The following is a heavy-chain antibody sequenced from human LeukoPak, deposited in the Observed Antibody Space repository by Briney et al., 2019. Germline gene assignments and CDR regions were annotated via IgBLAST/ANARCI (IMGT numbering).Heavy chain of an antibody. Sequence: GGSLRLSCAASGFTFGSYWMHWVRHAPGKGLVWVSRINSDGSSTSYADSVKGRFTISRDNAKNTLYLQMNSLRAEDTAVYYCARVQGHPPNGLDIWGQGTMVTVSS. V-gene: IGHV3-74*01. CDR3: ARVQGHPPNGLDI. CDR1: GFTFGSYW. CDR2: INSDGSST. D-gene: IGHD2-8*01. J-gene: IGHJ3*02.